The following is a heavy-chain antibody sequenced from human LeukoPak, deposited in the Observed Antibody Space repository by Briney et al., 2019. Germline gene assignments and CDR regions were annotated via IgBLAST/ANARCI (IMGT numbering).Heavy chain of an antibody. CDR1: GFTFSSYA. CDR2: ISGSGGST. D-gene: IGHD5-12*01. Sequence: GGSLRLSCAASGFTFSSYAMSWVRQAPGKGLEWVSAISGSGGSTYYADSVKGRFTISRDNSENTLYLQMNSLRAEDTAVYYCAKDRGGYDYLLYYYGMDVWGQGTTVTVSS. J-gene: IGHJ6*02. CDR3: AKDRGGYDYLLYYYGMDV. V-gene: IGHV3-23*01.